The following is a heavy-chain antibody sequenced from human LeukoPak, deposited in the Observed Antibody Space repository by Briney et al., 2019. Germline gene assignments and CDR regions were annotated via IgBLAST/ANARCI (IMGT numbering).Heavy chain of an antibody. D-gene: IGHD6-19*01. CDR2: IKEDGGDK. Sequence: GGSLRLSCAASGFTFSKSWMTWVRQAPGKGLQWVAHIKEDGGDKYYVDSVKGRFTISRDNGKTSVYLQMNSLRAEDTAVYYCATWSSGWQFDYWGQGSLVTVSS. V-gene: IGHV3-7*05. J-gene: IGHJ4*02. CDR3: ATWSSGWQFDY. CDR1: GFTFSKSW.